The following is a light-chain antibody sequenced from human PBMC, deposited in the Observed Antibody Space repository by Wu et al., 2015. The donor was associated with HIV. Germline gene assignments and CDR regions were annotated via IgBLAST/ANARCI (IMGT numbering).Light chain of an antibody. CDR3: QQYNNWPPPYT. Sequence: EIVLTQSPATLSLSPGERATLSCRASQSLGTNLAWYQQKPGQAPRLLIYGASNRATGIPARFSGSGSGTEFTLTIGSIQSEDTAVYYCQQYNNWPPPYTFGQGTKLEIK. V-gene: IGKV3D-15*01. CDR2: GAS. CDR1: QSLGTN. J-gene: IGKJ2*01.